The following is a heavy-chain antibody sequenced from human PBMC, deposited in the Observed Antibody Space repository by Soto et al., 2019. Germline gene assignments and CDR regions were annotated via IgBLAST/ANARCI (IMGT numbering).Heavy chain of an antibody. V-gene: IGHV4-34*01. CDR1: GGSFSGYY. CDR2: INHSGST. Sequence: SETLSLTCAVYGGSFSGYYWSWIRQPPGKGLEWIGEINHSGSTNYNPSLKSRVTISVDTSKNQFSLKLSSVTAADTAVYYCARPNGMDVSGQGTTVTVSS. J-gene: IGHJ6*02. CDR3: ARPNGMDV.